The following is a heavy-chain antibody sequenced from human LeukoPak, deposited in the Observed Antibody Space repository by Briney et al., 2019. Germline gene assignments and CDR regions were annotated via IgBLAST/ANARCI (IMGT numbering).Heavy chain of an antibody. CDR2: LSSYGGST. CDR3: ARGLVYVDWNYFDH. Sequence: SGGSLRLSCAASGFTFSSFAMHWVRQAPGRGLEYVSALSSYGGSTYCADSVKGRFTISRDNSKNTLYLQMGSLRAEDMAVYYCARGLVYVDWNYFDHWGQGTLVTVSS. CDR1: GFTFSSFA. D-gene: IGHD3/OR15-3a*01. J-gene: IGHJ4*02. V-gene: IGHV3-64*02.